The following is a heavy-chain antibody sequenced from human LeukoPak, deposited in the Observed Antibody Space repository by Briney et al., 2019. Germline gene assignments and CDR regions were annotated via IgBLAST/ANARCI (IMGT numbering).Heavy chain of an antibody. CDR3: ARDSASCRGCAFDI. V-gene: IGHV3-7*01. CDR2: TNRDGSEK. J-gene: IGHJ3*02. D-gene: IGHD2-2*01. CDR1: EFTFTNFW. Sequence: PGGSLRLSCAASEFTFTNFWMSWVRQAPGEGLEWVANTNRDGSEKYYVDSVKGRVTISRDNGMNFLYLQLNSLRVDDTAVYYCARDSASCRGCAFDIWGQGTVVTVSS.